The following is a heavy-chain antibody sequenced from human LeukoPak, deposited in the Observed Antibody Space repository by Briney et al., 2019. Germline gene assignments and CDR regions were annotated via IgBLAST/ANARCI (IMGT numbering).Heavy chain of an antibody. Sequence: SETLSLTCTVSGGSISSYYWSWIRQPPGKGLEWIGYIYYSGSTNCNPSLKSRVTISVDTSKNQFSLKLSSVTAADTAVYYCAGHSGSYLNPTFYYYYYMDVWGKGTTVTISS. CDR1: GGSISSYY. CDR3: AGHSGSYLNPTFYYYYYMDV. D-gene: IGHD1-26*01. V-gene: IGHV4-59*01. J-gene: IGHJ6*03. CDR2: IYYSGST.